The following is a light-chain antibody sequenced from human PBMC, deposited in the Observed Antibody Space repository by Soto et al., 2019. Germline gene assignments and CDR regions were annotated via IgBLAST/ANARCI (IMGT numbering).Light chain of an antibody. CDR3: QQYGSSPPT. CDR2: GAS. J-gene: IGKJ1*01. Sequence: EIVLTQSPGTLSLSPRGRATLSCRASQSVSSNYVAWYQRKPGLSPRLLIYGASSRATDIPSRFSGSGSGTDFTLSITRLEAEDFAVYYCQQYGSSPPTFGQGTKVEVK. V-gene: IGKV3-20*01. CDR1: QSVSSNY.